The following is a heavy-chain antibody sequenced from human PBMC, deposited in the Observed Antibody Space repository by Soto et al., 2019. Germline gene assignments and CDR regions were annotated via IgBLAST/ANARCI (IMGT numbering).Heavy chain of an antibody. D-gene: IGHD6-19*01. CDR1: GGSISSSSNY. CDR2: IYYSGST. Sequence: NPSETLSLTCTVSGGSISSSSNYWGWIRQPPGKGLEWIGSIYYSGSTYYNPSLKSRVTISVDTSKNQFSLNVSSVTAADTALYYCARHSTGWYAAFDVWDQGTMVTVSS. CDR3: ARHSTGWYAAFDV. J-gene: IGHJ3*01. V-gene: IGHV4-39*01.